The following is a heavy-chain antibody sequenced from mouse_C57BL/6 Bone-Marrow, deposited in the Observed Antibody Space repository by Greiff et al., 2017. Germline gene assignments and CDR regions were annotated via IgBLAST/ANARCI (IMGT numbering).Heavy chain of an antibody. CDR3: TRRRQLRPFAY. V-gene: IGHV1-42*01. Sequence: VQLQQSGPELVKPGASVKISCKASGYSFTGYYMNWVKQSPEKSLEWIGEINPSTGGTTYNQKFKAKATLTVDKSSSTAYMQLKSLTSEDSAVYCCTRRRQLRPFAYWGQGTLVTVSA. CDR2: INPSTGGT. D-gene: IGHD3-2*02. CDR1: GYSFTGYY. J-gene: IGHJ3*01.